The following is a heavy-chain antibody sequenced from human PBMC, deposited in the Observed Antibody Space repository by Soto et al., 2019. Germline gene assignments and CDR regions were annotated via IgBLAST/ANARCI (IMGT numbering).Heavy chain of an antibody. J-gene: IGHJ6*02. CDR3: ASRSSAYYYYGMDV. CDR1: GFTFDDYT. Sequence: PGGSLRLSCAASGFTFDDYTMHWVRQAPGKGPEWVSLISWDGGSTYYADSVKGRFTISRDNSKNSLYLQMNSLRTEDTALYYCASRSSAYYYYGMDVWGQGTTVTVSS. D-gene: IGHD6-6*01. V-gene: IGHV3-43*01. CDR2: ISWDGGST.